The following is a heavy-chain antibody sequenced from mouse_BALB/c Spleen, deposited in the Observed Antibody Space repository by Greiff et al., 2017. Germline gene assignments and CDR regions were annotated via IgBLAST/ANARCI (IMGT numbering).Heavy chain of an antibody. V-gene: IGHV1-67*01. Sequence: VQLLQSGAELVQPGVSVKISCAASGFTFTGYAMHWVHQSHAKSLEWIGVISTYYGDASYNQKFKVKATMTVDKSSITAYMELSRLTSEASAICYCEAYDWFAYWGQGTLVTVSA. CDR3: EAYDWFAY. D-gene: IGHD2-14*01. CDR1: GFTFTGYA. J-gene: IGHJ3*01. CDR2: ISTYYGDA.